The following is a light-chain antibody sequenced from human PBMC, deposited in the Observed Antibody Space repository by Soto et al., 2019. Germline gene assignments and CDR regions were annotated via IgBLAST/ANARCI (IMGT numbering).Light chain of an antibody. CDR2: DGS. CDR1: QSISRLY. V-gene: IGKV3-20*01. Sequence: EIVLTQSPGTLSLSPGEGATLSCRASQSISRLYLSWYQQKPGQPPRLLIYDGSTRATGIPDRLSGSGSGTDFTLTISKLEPGDFAVYYCQQYDTSDTWTFGQGTKVDIK. CDR3: QQYDTSDTWT. J-gene: IGKJ1*01.